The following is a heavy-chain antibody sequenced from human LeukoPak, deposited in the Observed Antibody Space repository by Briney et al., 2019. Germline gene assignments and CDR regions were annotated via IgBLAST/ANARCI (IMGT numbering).Heavy chain of an antibody. CDR1: GFTSSSYW. Sequence: PGGCLRLSCAASGFTSSSYWMSWVPQAPGKGRGWVANRKQNGSEKYYVDSVKDPITTPRDNAKKSLYIQMNSLRAEDTAVYYCARGGGDTAMVMAFDYWGQGTLVTVSS. J-gene: IGHJ4*02. CDR3: ARGGGDTAMVMAFDY. D-gene: IGHD5-18*01. V-gene: IGHV3-7*04. CDR2: RKQNGSEK.